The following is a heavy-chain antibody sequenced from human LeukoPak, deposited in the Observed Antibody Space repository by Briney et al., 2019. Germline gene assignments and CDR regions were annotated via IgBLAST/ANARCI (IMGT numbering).Heavy chain of an antibody. CDR3: ARKYGGNSAG. Sequence: GGSLRLTYAASGFSIGSSWMSWVRLAPGRGLEWVANIKKDGSEKYYVDSVKGRFTISRDNAKNSLYLQMNSLRDEDTAVYCCARKYGGNSAGWGQGTLVTVSS. V-gene: IGHV3-7*04. CDR1: GFSIGSSW. J-gene: IGHJ4*02. CDR2: IKKDGSEK. D-gene: IGHD4-23*01.